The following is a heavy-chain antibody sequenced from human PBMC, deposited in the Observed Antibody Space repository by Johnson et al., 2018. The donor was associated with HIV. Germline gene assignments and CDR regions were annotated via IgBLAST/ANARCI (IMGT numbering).Heavy chain of an antibody. Sequence: QVLLVESGGGVVQPGRSLRLSCAASGFTFSSYAMHWVRQAPGKGLEWVAVISYDGSNKYYADSVKGRFTVSRDNAKNTLYLQMNSLRAEDTAVYYCARSGRIHNNGWYWGGAFDSWGQGTMVTVSS. J-gene: IGHJ3*02. CDR3: ARSGRIHNNGWYWGGAFDS. D-gene: IGHD6-19*01. V-gene: IGHV3-30-3*01. CDR1: GFTFSSYA. CDR2: ISYDGSNK.